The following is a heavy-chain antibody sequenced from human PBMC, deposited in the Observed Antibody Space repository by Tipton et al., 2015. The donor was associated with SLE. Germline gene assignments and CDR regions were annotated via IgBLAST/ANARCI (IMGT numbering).Heavy chain of an antibody. CDR2: IDHDGSGT. CDR1: GFTFNNYW. V-gene: IGHV3-74*01. CDR3: AKERFGAFGI. Sequence: SLRLSCAASGFTFNNYWMHWFRQVPGKGLEWVSRIDHDGSGTSYADSVEDRFTISRDNTKKTLYLQMNSLRAEDTAVYYCAKERFGAFGIWGQGTMVTVSS. J-gene: IGHJ3*02. D-gene: IGHD3-16*01.